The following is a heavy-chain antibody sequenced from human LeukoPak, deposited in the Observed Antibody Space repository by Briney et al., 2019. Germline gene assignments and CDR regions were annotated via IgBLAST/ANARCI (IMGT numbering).Heavy chain of an antibody. J-gene: IGHJ3*02. D-gene: IGHD6-6*01. V-gene: IGHV1-24*01. CDR3: ARDLVFEQLVRTIEKAFDI. Sequence: ASVKVSCKVSGYTLTELSMHWVRQAPGKGLEWMGGFDPEDGETIYAQKFQGRVTMTEDTSTDTAYMELSSLRSEDTAVYYCARDLVFEQLVRTIEKAFDIWGQGTMVTVSS. CDR2: FDPEDGET. CDR1: GYTLTELS.